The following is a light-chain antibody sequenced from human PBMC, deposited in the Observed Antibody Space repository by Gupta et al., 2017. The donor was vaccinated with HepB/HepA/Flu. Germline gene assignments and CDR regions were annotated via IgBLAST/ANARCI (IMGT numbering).Light chain of an antibody. CDR3: QQYGSSPPWT. CDR1: QSVSSSY. Sequence: EIVLTQSPGTLSLSPGERATLPCRASQSVSSSYLAWYQQQPGQAPRLLIYGASSRATCIPDRFSGSGSGTDFTLTISRLEPEDFAVYYCQQYGSSPPWTFGQGTTVEIK. J-gene: IGKJ1*01. CDR2: GAS. V-gene: IGKV3-20*01.